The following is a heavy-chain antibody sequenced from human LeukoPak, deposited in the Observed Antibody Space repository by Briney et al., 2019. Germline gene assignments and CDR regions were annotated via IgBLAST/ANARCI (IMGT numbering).Heavy chain of an antibody. V-gene: IGHV1-46*01. CDR1: GYTFTSYY. CDR3: ARDLDGGNSDYYYYGMDV. J-gene: IGHJ6*02. Sequence: ASVKVSFKASGYTFTSYYMHWVRQAPGQGLEWMGIINPSGGSTSYAQKFQGRVTMTRDTSTSTVYMELSSLRSEDTAVYYCARDLDGGNSDYYYYGMDVWGQGTTVTVSS. CDR2: INPSGGST. D-gene: IGHD4-23*01.